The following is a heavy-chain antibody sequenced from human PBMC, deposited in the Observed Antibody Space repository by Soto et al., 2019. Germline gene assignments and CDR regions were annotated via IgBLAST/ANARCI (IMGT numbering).Heavy chain of an antibody. D-gene: IGHD3-3*01. CDR3: ARDPTYYDFWSGYYSSDGMDV. V-gene: IGHV1-2*04. CDR2: INPNSGGT. J-gene: IGHJ6*02. Sequence: ASVKVSCKASGYTFTVYYMHWVLQAPGQGLEWMGWINPNSGGTNYAQKFQGWVTMTRDTSISTAYMELSRLRSDDTAVYYCARDPTYYDFWSGYYSSDGMDVWGQGTTVTVSS. CDR1: GYTFTVYY.